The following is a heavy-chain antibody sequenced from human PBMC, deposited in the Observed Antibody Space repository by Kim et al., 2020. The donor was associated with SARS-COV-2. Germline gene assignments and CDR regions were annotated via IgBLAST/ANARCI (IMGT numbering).Heavy chain of an antibody. CDR3: NRDGLYCGGDCYSDY. J-gene: IGHJ4*02. Sequence: ASVKGRVTNSRDDSKSIAYLQMNSLKTEDTAVYYCNRDGLYCGGDCYSDYWGQGTLVTVSS. D-gene: IGHD2-21*01. V-gene: IGHV3-49*02.